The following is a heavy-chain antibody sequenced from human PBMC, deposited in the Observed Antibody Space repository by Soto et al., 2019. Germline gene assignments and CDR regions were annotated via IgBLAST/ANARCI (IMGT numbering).Heavy chain of an antibody. Sequence: PSETLSLTCNVTGDSIKTHYWSWIRQAPGKGLEWIGYIYYSGSTLYNPSLKRRVTISADTAKNQFSLRLTSLTAADTAVYYCARAISDFWSGHYGMDVWGQGTTVTVSS. CDR2: IYYSGST. V-gene: IGHV4-59*11. CDR1: GDSIKTHY. CDR3: ARAISDFWSGHYGMDV. D-gene: IGHD3-3*01. J-gene: IGHJ6*02.